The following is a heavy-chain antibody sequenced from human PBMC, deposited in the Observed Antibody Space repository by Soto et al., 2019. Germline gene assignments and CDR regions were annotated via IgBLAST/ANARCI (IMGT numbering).Heavy chain of an antibody. Sequence: GGSLRLSCAASGFTFSSYGMHWVRQAPGKGLEWVAVISYDGSNKYYADSVKGRFTISSDNSKNTLYLQMNSLRAEDTAVYYCAKDLGQFQWLDLYYYYGMDVWGQGTTVTVSS. D-gene: IGHD6-19*01. CDR2: ISYDGSNK. CDR3: AKDLGQFQWLDLYYYYGMDV. V-gene: IGHV3-30*18. J-gene: IGHJ6*02. CDR1: GFTFSSYG.